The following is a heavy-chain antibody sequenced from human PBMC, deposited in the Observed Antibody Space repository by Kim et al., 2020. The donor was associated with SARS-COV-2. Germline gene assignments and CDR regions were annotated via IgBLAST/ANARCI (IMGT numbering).Heavy chain of an antibody. Sequence: SETLSLTCAVYGGSFSGYYRSWIRQPPGKGLEWIGGIKNSGSTNYNQSLKSQVTISVDTSKNQFTLKLSSVTAANTAVYDCARPRIIAAAGPHNWFDPWGQGTLVTVPS. J-gene: IGHJ5*02. CDR3: ARPRIIAAAGPHNWFDP. CDR2: IKNSGST. V-gene: IGHV4-34*01. CDR1: GGSFSGYY. D-gene: IGHD6-13*01.